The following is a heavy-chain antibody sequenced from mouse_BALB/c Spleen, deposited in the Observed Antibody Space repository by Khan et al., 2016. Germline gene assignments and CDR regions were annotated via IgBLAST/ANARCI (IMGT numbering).Heavy chain of an antibody. D-gene: IGHD2-12*01. Sequence: QIQLVQSGPELKKPGETVKISCKASGYTFTNYGMNWVKQAPGKGLKWMGWINTYTGEPTFAADFKGRFAFSLETSASTALLQINNLKNEDMATYFCARTCYSYWYFDVWGAGTTVTVSS. CDR1: GYTFTNYG. CDR2: INTYTGEP. V-gene: IGHV9-1*02. CDR3: ARTCYSYWYFDV. J-gene: IGHJ1*01.